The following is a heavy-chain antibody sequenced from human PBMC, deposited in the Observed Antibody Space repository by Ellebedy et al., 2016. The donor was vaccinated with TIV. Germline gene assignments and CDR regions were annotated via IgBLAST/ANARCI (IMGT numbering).Heavy chain of an antibody. Sequence: AASVKVSCKASGFTFTSHGLAWVRHAPGLGLEWMGWINAYDAVTNYAQKFQGRVTMTTDSLTNTAYLDLRDLTSDDTGIYYCARGDRLQTWSKHFDYWGQGTVVTVSS. CDR3: ARGDRLQTWSKHFDY. V-gene: IGHV1-18*04. CDR2: INAYDAVT. D-gene: IGHD2-15*01. CDR1: GFTFTSHG. J-gene: IGHJ4*02.